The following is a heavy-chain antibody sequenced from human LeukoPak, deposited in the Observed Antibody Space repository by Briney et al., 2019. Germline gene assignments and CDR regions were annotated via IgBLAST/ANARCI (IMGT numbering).Heavy chain of an antibody. CDR1: GFTFDDYA. V-gene: IGHV3-43*02. CDR3: TKDMIRAIFCQGYYHYYGMDV. Sequence: PGGSLRLSCAASGFTFDDYAMHWVRQAPGKGLERVCFISGDGGSTYYADSVKGRFTVSRDNRKKSLHLQMNSLRPEDTALYYCTKDMIRAIFCQGYYHYYGMDVWGQGTTVTVSS. CDR2: ISGDGGST. J-gene: IGHJ6*02. D-gene: IGHD3-3*01.